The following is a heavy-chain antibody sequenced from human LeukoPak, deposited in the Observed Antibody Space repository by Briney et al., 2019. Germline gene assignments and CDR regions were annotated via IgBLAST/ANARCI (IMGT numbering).Heavy chain of an antibody. CDR3: ARMDSITMVRGVIDY. V-gene: IGHV7-4-1*02. J-gene: IGHJ4*02. D-gene: IGHD3-10*01. Sequence: GASVKVSCKASGYTFTTYSMNWVRQAPGQGLEWMGWINTNTGNPTYAQGFTGRFVFSLDTSVSTAYLQISSLKAEDTAVYYCARMDSITMVRGVIDYWGQGTLVTVSS. CDR2: INTNTGNP. CDR1: GYTFTTYS.